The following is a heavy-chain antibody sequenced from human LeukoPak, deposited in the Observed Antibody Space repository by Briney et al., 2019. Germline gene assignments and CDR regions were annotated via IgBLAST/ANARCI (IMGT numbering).Heavy chain of an antibody. Sequence: ASVKVSCKASGYTFTSYGISWVRQAPGQGLEWMGWISAYNGDTNYAQKFQGRVTMTTDTSTTTAYMELRSLRSDDTAVYYCARVGGYYYFNWFDPWGQGTLVTVSS. CDR3: ARVGGYYYFNWFDP. J-gene: IGHJ5*02. CDR1: GYTFTSYG. D-gene: IGHD2-21*02. V-gene: IGHV1-18*01. CDR2: ISAYNGDT.